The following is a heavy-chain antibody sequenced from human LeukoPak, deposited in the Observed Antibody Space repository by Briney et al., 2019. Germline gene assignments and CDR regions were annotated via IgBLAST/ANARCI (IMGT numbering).Heavy chain of an antibody. D-gene: IGHD6-6*01. CDR1: GGAFSSYA. V-gene: IGHV1-69*04. Sequence: SVKVSCKASGGAFSSYAISWVRQAPGQGLEWMGRIIPIFGIANYAQKFQGRVTITADKSTSTAYMELSSLRSEDTAVYYCARDRRVAARPGTYYYYYYGMDVWGQGTTVTVSS. CDR2: IIPIFGIA. CDR3: ARDRRVAARPGTYYYYYYGMDV. J-gene: IGHJ6*02.